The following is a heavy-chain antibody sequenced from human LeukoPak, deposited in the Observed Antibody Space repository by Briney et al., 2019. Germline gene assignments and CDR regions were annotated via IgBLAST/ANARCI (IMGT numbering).Heavy chain of an antibody. CDR2: INHSGST. CDR1: GGSFSGYC. D-gene: IGHD2-15*01. CDR3: ARRRILYYFDY. J-gene: IGHJ4*02. Sequence: SETLSLTCAVYGGSFSGYCWSWIRQPPGKGLEWIGEINHSGSTNYNPSLKSRVTISVDTSKNQFSLKLSSVTAADTAVYYCARRRILYYFDYWGQGTLVTVSS. V-gene: IGHV4-34*01.